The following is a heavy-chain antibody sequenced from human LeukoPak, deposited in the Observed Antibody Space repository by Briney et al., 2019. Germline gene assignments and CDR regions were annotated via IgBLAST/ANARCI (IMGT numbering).Heavy chain of an antibody. CDR2: ITTGGPNT. CDR3: AKDGGLWVSAHWGDS. J-gene: IGHJ4*02. V-gene: IGHV3-23*01. Sequence: GGSLRLSCTASGFTFSSYTMSWVRQAPGKGLKWVSTITTGGPNTYYADSVKGRFTVSRDDSKNTLCLQMNSLRAEDTAVYYCAKDGGLWVSAHWGDSWGRGTLVTVSS. CDR1: GFTFSSYT. D-gene: IGHD7-27*01.